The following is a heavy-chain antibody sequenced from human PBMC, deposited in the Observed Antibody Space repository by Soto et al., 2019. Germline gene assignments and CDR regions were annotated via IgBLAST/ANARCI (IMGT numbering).Heavy chain of an antibody. CDR2: IDNAGTES. CDR3: ARGWFGPDV. D-gene: IGHD3-10*01. Sequence: EVQLVESGGGLVQPGGSLRLACAASGFTFSGRSMHCVRQAPGKGLVWFAGIDNAGTESTYADSVKVRFTSSRDNAKNTLYLQINSLRAEDTAVYYCARGWFGPDVWGKGTTVTVSS. V-gene: IGHV3-74*01. J-gene: IGHJ6*04. CDR1: GFTFSGRS.